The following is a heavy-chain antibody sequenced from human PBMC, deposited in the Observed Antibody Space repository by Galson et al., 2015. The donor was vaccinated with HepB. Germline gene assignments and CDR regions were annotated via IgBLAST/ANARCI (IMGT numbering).Heavy chain of an antibody. CDR1: GFTFNSYW. V-gene: IGHV3-74*01. J-gene: IGHJ4*02. CDR2: TNSDGSST. CDR3: TRAENWAHDI. Sequence: SLRLSCAASGFTFNSYWMYWVRQVPGKGLVWVSRTNSDGSSTTYADSVKGRFTISRDNAKNMLYLQMNSLRTEDTAVYFCTRAENWAHDIWGQGTLVTVSS. D-gene: IGHD7-27*01.